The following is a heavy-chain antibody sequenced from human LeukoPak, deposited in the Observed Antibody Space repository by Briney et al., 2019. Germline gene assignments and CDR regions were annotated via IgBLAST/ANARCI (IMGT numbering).Heavy chain of an antibody. V-gene: IGHV3-23*01. CDR1: GFTFSSYV. CDR3: ASARRDRGYSSG. D-gene: IGHD6-19*01. J-gene: IGHJ4*02. Sequence: AGGSLRLSCATSGFTFSSYVMSWVRQAPGKGLEWVSGISGSGDNTYYADFVKGRFTISRDNSKNTVDLQMNSLRAEDTAVYYCASARRDRGYSSGWGQGTLVTVSS. CDR2: ISGSGDNT.